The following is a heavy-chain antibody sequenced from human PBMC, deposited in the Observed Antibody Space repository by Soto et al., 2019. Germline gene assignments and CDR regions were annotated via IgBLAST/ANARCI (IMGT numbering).Heavy chain of an antibody. V-gene: IGHV1-69*13. Sequence: ASVKVSCKASGGTFSSYAISWVRQAPGQGLEWMGGIIPIFGTANYAQKFQGRVTITADESTSTAYMELSSLRSEDTAVYYCARDLTVGATPSWFDPWGQGTLVTVS. CDR3: ARDLTVGATPSWFDP. D-gene: IGHD1-26*01. J-gene: IGHJ5*02. CDR2: IIPIFGTA. CDR1: GGTFSSYA.